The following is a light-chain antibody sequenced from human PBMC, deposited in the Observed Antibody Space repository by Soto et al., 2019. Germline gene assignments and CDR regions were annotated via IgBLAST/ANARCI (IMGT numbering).Light chain of an antibody. V-gene: IGLV2-23*01. J-gene: IGLJ1*01. Sequence: QSVLTQPASVSGSPGQSITISCTGTSSDVGSYNLVSWYQQHPDKAPKLMISEGNKRPSGVSNRFSGSKSGNTASLTISGLQAEDEADYYCCSYAGSNTYVFGTGTKLTVL. CDR3: CSYAGSNTYV. CDR1: SSDVGSYNL. CDR2: EGN.